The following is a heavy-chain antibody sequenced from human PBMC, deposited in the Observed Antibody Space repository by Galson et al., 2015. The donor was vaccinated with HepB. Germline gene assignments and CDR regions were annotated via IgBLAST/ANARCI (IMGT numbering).Heavy chain of an antibody. CDR3: ARGSGSGYHYDY. CDR2: ISRSGNTI. J-gene: IGHJ4*02. V-gene: IGHV3-48*03. D-gene: IGHD5-12*01. CDR1: GFTFDSYE. Sequence: SLRLSCAASGFTFDSYEINWVRQAPGKGLEWVSYISRSGNTIYYADSVKGRFTISRDNAKNSLYLQMNSLRAEDTAVYYCARGSGSGYHYDYWGQGTLVTVSS.